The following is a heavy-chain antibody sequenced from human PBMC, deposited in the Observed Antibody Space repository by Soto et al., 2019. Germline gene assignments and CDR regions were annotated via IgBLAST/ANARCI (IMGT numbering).Heavy chain of an antibody. CDR3: AKRIQINWNYDAFHI. CDR2: ITASGGTT. J-gene: IGHJ3*02. CDR1: GFTFSSYS. V-gene: IGHV3-23*01. D-gene: IGHD1-7*01. Sequence: EVNLLESGGGLVQPGGSLRLSCAASGFTFSSYSMSWVRQAPGKGLEWVSHITASGGTTYYADSVKGRFTISRDTSRNTLYLQMNSLRAEDKALYYCAKRIQINWNYDAFHIWGQGTMVTVSS.